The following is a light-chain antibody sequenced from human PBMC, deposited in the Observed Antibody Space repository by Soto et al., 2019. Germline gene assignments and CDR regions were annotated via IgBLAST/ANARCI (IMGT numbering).Light chain of an antibody. CDR1: QSVSSSY. V-gene: IGKV3-20*01. Sequence: EIVLTQSPGTLSLSPGERATLSCRASQSVSSSYLAWYQQKPGQAPRLLIYGASSRATGIPDRFSGSGSGTDFILTISRLEPEDFAVYYCQHYDNTPPSVTFGPGTRWIS. CDR3: QHYDNTPPSVT. CDR2: GAS. J-gene: IGKJ3*01.